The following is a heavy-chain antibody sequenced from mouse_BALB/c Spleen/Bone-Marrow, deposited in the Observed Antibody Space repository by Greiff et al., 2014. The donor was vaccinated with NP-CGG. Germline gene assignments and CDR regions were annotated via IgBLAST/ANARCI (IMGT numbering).Heavy chain of an antibody. D-gene: IGHD2-10*02. Sequence: VQLLESXADLVSPGASVKLSCAASGFTFSFSSMYWVKQRPGQGLEWIGYIYPTSDYTDYNQKFKDKATLTADKSSSTAYMQLRSLTSEDSAADYCAREGDDAPYVYWGQGTLVTASA. CDR3: AREGDDAPYVY. CDR2: IYPTSDYT. V-gene: IGHV1S26*01. CDR1: GFTFSFSS. J-gene: IGHJ3*01.